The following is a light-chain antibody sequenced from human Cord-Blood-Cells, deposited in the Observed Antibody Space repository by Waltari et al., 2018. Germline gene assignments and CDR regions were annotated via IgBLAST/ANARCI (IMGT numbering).Light chain of an antibody. CDR1: SSDVGGYNY. CDR2: EVS. J-gene: IGLJ2*01. V-gene: IGLV2-8*01. CDR3: SSYAGSNNLV. Sequence: QSALTQPPSASGSPGQSVTISCTGTSSDVGGYNYVSWYQQHPGTAPKLMIYEVSKRPSGVPDRFSGSKSGNTASLTVSGLQAEDEADYDCSSYAGSNNLVFGGGTKLTVL.